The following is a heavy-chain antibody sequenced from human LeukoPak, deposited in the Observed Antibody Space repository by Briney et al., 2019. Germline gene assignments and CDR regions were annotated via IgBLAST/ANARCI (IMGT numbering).Heavy chain of an antibody. D-gene: IGHD6-13*01. CDR3: AKGIFRAAAGNPLQD. V-gene: IGHV3-53*01. CDR2: FYSGGST. J-gene: IGHJ4*01. Sequence: PGGSLRLSCAASGFTVSTNYMSWVRQAPGKGLEWVSVFYSGGSTSSADSVRGRFTISRDNSKNTLYLQMNSLRAEDTAVYYCAKGIFRAAAGNPLQDWGQGALVTVYS. CDR1: GFTVSTNY.